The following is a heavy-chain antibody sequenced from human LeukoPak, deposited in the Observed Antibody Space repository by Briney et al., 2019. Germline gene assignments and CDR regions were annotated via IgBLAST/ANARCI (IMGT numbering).Heavy chain of an antibody. CDR2: ISGSGGST. D-gene: IGHD6-19*01. J-gene: IGHJ4*02. CDR1: GFTFSTYH. Sequence: GGSLRLSCTASGFTFSTYHMHWVRQAPGKGLEWVSAISGSGGSTYYADSVKGRFTISRDNSKNTLYLQMNSLRAEDTAVYYCAKTARSIAVAGTVDYWGQGTLVTVSS. CDR3: AKTARSIAVAGTVDY. V-gene: IGHV3-23*01.